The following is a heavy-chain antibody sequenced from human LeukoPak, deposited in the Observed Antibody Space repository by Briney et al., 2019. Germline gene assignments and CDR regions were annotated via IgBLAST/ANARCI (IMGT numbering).Heavy chain of an antibody. J-gene: IGHJ4*02. CDR1: GFTFSSYG. CDR3: AKDMMAAGTGDDY. D-gene: IGHD6-13*01. CDR2: IRYDGSNK. V-gene: IGHV3-30*02. Sequence: GGSLRLSCAASGFTFSSYGMHWVRQAPGKGLEWVAFIRYDGSNKYYADSVKGRFTISRDNSKNTLYLQMNSLRAEDTAVYYCAKDMMAAGTGDDYWGQGTLVTVSS.